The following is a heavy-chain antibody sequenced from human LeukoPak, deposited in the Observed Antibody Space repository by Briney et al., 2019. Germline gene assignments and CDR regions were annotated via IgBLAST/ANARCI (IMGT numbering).Heavy chain of an antibody. Sequence: PSEILSLTCSVSGVSISSYSWSWLRQAPGKGLEWVASVQYTGSTTYNPSLKSRVTISVDTSKNQFSLKLSSVTAADTAVYYCARLAIAAGPAYYFDYWGQGTLVTVSS. CDR1: GVSISSYS. CDR2: VQYTGST. V-gene: IGHV4-59*01. J-gene: IGHJ4*02. D-gene: IGHD6-13*01. CDR3: ARLAIAAGPAYYFDY.